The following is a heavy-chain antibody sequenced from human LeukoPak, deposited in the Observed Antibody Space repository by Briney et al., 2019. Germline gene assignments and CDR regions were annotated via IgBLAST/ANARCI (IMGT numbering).Heavy chain of an antibody. CDR3: ARDRDWYFDL. CDR2: ISGTSTYI. J-gene: IGHJ2*01. CDR1: EFSFSSYA. V-gene: IGHV3-21*01. Sequence: GGSLRLSCAASEFSFSSYAMNWVRQAPGKGPEWVSSISGTSTYIYYANSVKGRFTVSRDNAKNSLYLQMSSLRAEDTAVYYCARDRDWYFDLWGRGTLVIVSS.